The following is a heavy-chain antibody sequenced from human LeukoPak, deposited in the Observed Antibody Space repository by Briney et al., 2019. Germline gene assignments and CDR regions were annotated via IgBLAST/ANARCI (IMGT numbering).Heavy chain of an antibody. J-gene: IGHJ2*01. Sequence: SETLSLTCAVYGVPFSDYYWSWIRQPPGKGLEWIGKINHSGSTNYRPSLRSRVTISIDTSKNQFSLKLKSMTAADTAVYYCARGDVDTAMAPDGYFDLWGRGTLVTVSS. D-gene: IGHD5-18*01. CDR2: INHSGST. CDR3: ARGDVDTAMAPDGYFDL. V-gene: IGHV4-34*01. CDR1: GVPFSDYY.